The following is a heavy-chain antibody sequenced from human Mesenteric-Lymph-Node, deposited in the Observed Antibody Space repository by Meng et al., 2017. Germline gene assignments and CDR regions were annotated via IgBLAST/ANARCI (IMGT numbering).Heavy chain of an antibody. D-gene: IGHD5-24*01. Sequence: GESLKISCAASGFTFSSSCMHWVRQAPGKGLEWVAVIWYDGSNKYYADSVKGRFTISRDNSKNTLYLQMNSLRAEDTAVYYCARLDGYHYDYWGQGTLVTVSS. CDR2: IWYDGSNK. J-gene: IGHJ4*02. CDR1: GFTFSSSC. V-gene: IGHV3-33*01. CDR3: ARLDGYHYDY.